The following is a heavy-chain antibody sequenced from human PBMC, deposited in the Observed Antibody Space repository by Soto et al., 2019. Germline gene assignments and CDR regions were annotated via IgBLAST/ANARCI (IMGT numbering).Heavy chain of an antibody. Sequence: VESRKISCKGSGYSFTSYWIGWVRQMPGKGLEWMGIIYPGDSDTRYSPSFQGQVTISADKSISTAYLQWSSLKASDTAMYYCARHSSVEMAKISYYYYGMDVWGQGTTVTVSS. J-gene: IGHJ6*02. CDR1: GYSFTSYW. V-gene: IGHV5-51*01. CDR3: ARHSSVEMAKISYYYYGMDV. D-gene: IGHD5-12*01. CDR2: IYPGDSDT.